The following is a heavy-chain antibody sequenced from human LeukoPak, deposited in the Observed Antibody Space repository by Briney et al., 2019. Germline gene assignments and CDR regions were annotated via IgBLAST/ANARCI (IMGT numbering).Heavy chain of an antibody. V-gene: IGHV1-69*04. J-gene: IGHJ6*02. CDR2: IIPILGIA. D-gene: IGHD3-22*01. Sequence: SVKVSCKASGGTFSSYAISWVRQAPGQGLEWMGRIIPILGIANYAQKFQGRVTITADKSTSTAYMELSSLRSEDTAVYYCASLNYYDSSGYQNNYYYYGMDVWGQGTTVTVSS. CDR1: GGTFSSYA. CDR3: ASLNYYDSSGYQNNYYYYGMDV.